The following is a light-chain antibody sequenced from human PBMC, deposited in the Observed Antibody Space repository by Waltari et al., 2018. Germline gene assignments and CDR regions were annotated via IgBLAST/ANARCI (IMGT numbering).Light chain of an antibody. Sequence: EIVLTQSPGTLSLSPGERATLSCRASPSIGIYLAWYQQRPGQAPRLLMYHASRRATGIPDRCSGSGSVTDFSLTISRLDPEDFAVYYCQKYESLPATFGQGTKVEIK. V-gene: IGKV3-20*01. J-gene: IGKJ1*01. CDR2: HAS. CDR1: PSIGIY. CDR3: QKYESLPAT.